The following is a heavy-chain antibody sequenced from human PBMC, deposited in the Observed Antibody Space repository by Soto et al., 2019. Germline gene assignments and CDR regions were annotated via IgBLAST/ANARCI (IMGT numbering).Heavy chain of an antibody. V-gene: IGHV4-4*02. Sequence: SETLSLTCTVSGGSFSPNYWSWVRQPPGKGLEWIGEIYHSGSTNYNPSLKSRVTISVDKSKSQFSLKLSSVTAADTAVYYCARRQDNWDTYNWFDPWGQGTLVTVSS. J-gene: IGHJ5*02. CDR3: ARRQDNWDTYNWFDP. D-gene: IGHD1-20*01. CDR2: IYHSGST. CDR1: GGSFSPNY.